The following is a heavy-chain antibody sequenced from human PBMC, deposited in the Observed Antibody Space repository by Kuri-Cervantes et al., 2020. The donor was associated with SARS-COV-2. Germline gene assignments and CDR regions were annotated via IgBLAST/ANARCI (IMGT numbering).Heavy chain of an antibody. Sequence: ASVNVSCKASGYTFTGYYMHWVRQAPGEGLEWMGWISAYNGNTNYAQKFQGRVTMTRDTSTSTVYMELSSLRSEDTAVYYCARGGWGHGDFYMDVWGQGTTVTVSS. CDR2: ISAYNGNT. CDR1: GYTFTGYY. CDR3: ARGGWGHGDFYMDV. D-gene: IGHD4-17*01. J-gene: IGHJ6*02. V-gene: IGHV1-2*02.